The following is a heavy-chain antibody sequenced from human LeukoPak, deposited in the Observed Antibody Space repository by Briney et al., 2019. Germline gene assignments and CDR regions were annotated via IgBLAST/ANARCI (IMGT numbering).Heavy chain of an antibody. V-gene: IGHV3-21*04. J-gene: IGHJ4*02. CDR3: ARDLLYSRLNYFDY. CDR1: GFTFSSCS. Sequence: GESLRLSCAASGFTFSSCSMNWVRQAPGEGLEWVSSISSSSSYIYYADSVKGRFTISRDNAKNSLYLQMNSLRAEDTAVYYCARDLLYSRLNYFDYWGQGTLVTVSS. D-gene: IGHD6-25*01. CDR2: ISSSSSYI.